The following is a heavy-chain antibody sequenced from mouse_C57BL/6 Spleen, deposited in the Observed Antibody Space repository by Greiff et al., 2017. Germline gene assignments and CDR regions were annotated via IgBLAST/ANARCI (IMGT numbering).Heavy chain of an antibody. J-gene: IGHJ2*01. Sequence: QVQLQQSGAELVRPGASVTLSCKASGYTFTDYEMHWVKQTPVHGLEWIGAIDPETGGTAYNQKFKGKAILTADKSSSTAYMELRRLTSEDSAVYYCTRHYGNYYFDYWGQGTTLTVSS. D-gene: IGHD2-1*01. CDR2: IDPETGGT. CDR3: TRHYGNYYFDY. CDR1: GYTFTDYE. V-gene: IGHV1-15*01.